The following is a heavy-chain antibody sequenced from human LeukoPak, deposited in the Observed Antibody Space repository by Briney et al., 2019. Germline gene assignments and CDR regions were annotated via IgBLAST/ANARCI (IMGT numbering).Heavy chain of an antibody. CDR3: AKDFRDGYNSGS. Sequence: GGSLRLSCAASGFTFSSYGMHWVRQAPGKGLEWVAVISYDGSNKYYADSVKGRFTISRDNSKNTLYLQMNSLRAEDTAVYYCAKDFRDGYNSGSWGQGTLVTVSS. J-gene: IGHJ5*02. CDR1: GFTFSSYG. CDR2: ISYDGSNK. D-gene: IGHD5-24*01. V-gene: IGHV3-30*18.